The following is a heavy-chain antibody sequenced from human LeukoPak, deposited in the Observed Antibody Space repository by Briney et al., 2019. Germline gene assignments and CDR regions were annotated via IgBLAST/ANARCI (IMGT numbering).Heavy chain of an antibody. V-gene: IGHV3-23*01. CDR1: GFTLTNSA. D-gene: IGHD6-19*01. CDR3: AKSPPRFGSGWYEKFEKVSYYFDH. Sequence: GSLRLSCAAAGFTLTNSAMSWVRPAPRKGVEWVSGVSGRGGRTYNTDSVKGRFTISTDNSKNPLYLQMNSLRAEDTAVYYCAKSPPRFGSGWYEKFEKVSYYFDHWGQGTLVTVSS. J-gene: IGHJ4*02. CDR2: VSGRGGRT.